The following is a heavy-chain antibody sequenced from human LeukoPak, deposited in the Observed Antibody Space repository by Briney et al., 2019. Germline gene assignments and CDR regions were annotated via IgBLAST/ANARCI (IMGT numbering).Heavy chain of an antibody. CDR2: ISAYNGNT. D-gene: IGHD6-13*01. CDR3: ARCLRHYGSSWYEGAFDI. Sequence: GASVTLSCKASGNSVTKYGINWVRQGPGQGLEWMGWISAYNGNTNYAQRFQGRVTMTRDMSTSTVYMELSSLRSEDTAVYYCARCLRHYGSSWYEGAFDIWGQGTMVTVSS. J-gene: IGHJ3*02. CDR1: GNSVTKYG. V-gene: IGHV1-18*01.